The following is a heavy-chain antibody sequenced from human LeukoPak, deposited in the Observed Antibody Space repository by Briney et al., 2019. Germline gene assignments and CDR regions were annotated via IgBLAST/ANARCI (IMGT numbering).Heavy chain of an antibody. CDR2: IYHSGST. Sequence: IAYIYHSGSTYYNPSLKSRVTISVDRSKNQFSLKLSSVTAADTAVYYCARQRGRGDAFDIWGQGTMVTVSS. V-gene: IGHV4-30-2*01. D-gene: IGHD3-10*01. CDR3: ARQRGRGDAFDI. J-gene: IGHJ3*02.